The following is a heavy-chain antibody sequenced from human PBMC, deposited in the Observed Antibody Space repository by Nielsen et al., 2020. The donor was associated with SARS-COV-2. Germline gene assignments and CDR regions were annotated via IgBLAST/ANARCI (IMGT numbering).Heavy chain of an antibody. V-gene: IGHV3-30*14. CDR3: ARDHGYGMDV. CDR1: GFTFSSYA. J-gene: IGHJ6*02. Sequence: GESLKISCAASGFTFSSYAMHWVRQAPGKGLEWVAVISYDGSNKYYADSVKGRFTISRENAKNSLYLQMNSLRAGDTAVYYCARDHGYGMDVWGQGTTVTVSS. CDR2: ISYDGSNK.